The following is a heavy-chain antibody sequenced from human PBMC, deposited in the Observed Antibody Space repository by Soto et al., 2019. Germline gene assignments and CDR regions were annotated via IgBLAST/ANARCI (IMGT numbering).Heavy chain of an antibody. V-gene: IGHV3-73*01. CDR3: TRHGPFDLDY. Sequence: ALRLSCAASGFTFSGSAMHWVRQASGKGLEWVGRIRSKANSYATAYAASVKGRFTISRDDSKNTAYLQMNSLKTEDTAVYYCTRHGPFDLDYWGQGTLVTVSS. J-gene: IGHJ4*02. CDR1: GFTFSGSA. CDR2: IRSKANSYAT.